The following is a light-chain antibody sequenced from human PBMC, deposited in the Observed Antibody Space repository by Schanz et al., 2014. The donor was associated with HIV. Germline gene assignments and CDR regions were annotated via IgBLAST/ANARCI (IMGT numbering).Light chain of an antibody. J-gene: IGKJ5*01. Sequence: DIVLTQSPGTLSLSPGGRATLSCRASQSLESDSLAWYQQKPGQAPRLFIYGASTRATGIPDMFSGSGSGNDFPLTISRLEPEEFEGYYSQNYGNPPLTLGQGTR. CDR3: QNYGNPPLT. CDR2: GAS. CDR1: QSLESDS. V-gene: IGKV3-20*01.